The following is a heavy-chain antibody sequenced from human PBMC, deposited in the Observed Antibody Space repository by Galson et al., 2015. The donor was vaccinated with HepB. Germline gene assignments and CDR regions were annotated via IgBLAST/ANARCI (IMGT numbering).Heavy chain of an antibody. CDR3: AKVREEIVVVPAAHFDY. CDR1: GFTFSSYA. V-gene: IGHV3-23*01. CDR2: ISGSGGST. J-gene: IGHJ4*02. Sequence: SLRLSCAASGFTFSSYAMSWVRQAPGKGLEWVSAISGSGGSTYYADSVKGRFTISRDNSKNTLYLQMNSLRAEDTAVYYCAKVREEIVVVPAAHFDYWGQGTLVTVSS. D-gene: IGHD2-2*01.